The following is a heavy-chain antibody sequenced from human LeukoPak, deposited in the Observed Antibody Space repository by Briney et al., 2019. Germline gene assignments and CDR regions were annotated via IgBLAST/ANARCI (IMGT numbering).Heavy chain of an antibody. J-gene: IGHJ3*02. V-gene: IGHV3-48*03. CDR1: GFTFSSYE. Sequence: GGSLRLSCAASGFTFSSYEMNWVRQAPGKGLEWVSYISSSGSTIYYADSVKGRFTISRDNAKNSLYLQMNSLRAEDTALYYCARENGYFDAFDIWGQGTMVTVSS. D-gene: IGHD6-13*01. CDR2: ISSSGSTI. CDR3: ARENGYFDAFDI.